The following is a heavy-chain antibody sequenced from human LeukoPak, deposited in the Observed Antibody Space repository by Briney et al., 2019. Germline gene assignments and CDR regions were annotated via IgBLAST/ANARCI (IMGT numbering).Heavy chain of an antibody. Sequence: SGGSLRLSCAASGFTFRNYGMHWVRPAPGKGLEWVAFIRYDESNEYYADSVKGRFTISRDNSKTTLYLQMNSLRAEDTAIYYCAKGEGGTSCYTGADYWGRGTLVTVSS. V-gene: IGHV3-30*02. CDR1: GFTFRNYG. J-gene: IGHJ4*01. D-gene: IGHD2-2*02. CDR3: AKGEGGTSCYTGADY. CDR2: IRYDESNE.